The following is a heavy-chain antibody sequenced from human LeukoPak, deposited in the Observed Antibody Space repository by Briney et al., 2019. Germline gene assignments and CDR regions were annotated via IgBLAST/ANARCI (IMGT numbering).Heavy chain of an antibody. J-gene: IGHJ4*02. CDR3: ALTGWARAPRAIDS. D-gene: IGHD6-19*01. Sequence: ESGPTLVKPTQTLTLTCTFSGFSLNTEGVGVGWIRQPPGKALEWLALIFWDDEKRYSPSLNSGFTITKDTSKNEVVLTMTNMDPVDTATYYCALTGWARAPRAIDSWGQGILVIVSS. V-gene: IGHV2-5*02. CDR1: GFSLNTEGVG. CDR2: IFWDDEK.